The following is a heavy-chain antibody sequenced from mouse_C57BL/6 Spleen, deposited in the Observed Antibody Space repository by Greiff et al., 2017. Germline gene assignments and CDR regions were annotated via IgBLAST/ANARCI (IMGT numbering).Heavy chain of an antibody. V-gene: IGHV3-6*01. Sequence: EVKLMESGPGLVKPSQSLSLTCSVTGYSITSGYYWNWIRQFPGNKLEWMGYIIYDGSNNYNPSLKNRISITRDTSKNQFFLKLNSVTTEDTATNYCASYYSEYYFDYWGQGTTLTVSS. CDR1: GYSITSGYY. J-gene: IGHJ2*01. D-gene: IGHD1-1*01. CDR3: ASYYSEYYFDY. CDR2: IIYDGSN.